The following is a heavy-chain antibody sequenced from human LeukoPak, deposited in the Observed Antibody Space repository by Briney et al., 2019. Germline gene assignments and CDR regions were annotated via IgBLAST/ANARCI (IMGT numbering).Heavy chain of an antibody. CDR3: AREYCSSTSCYKNYYYMDV. D-gene: IGHD2-2*02. CDR2: IYTSGST. CDR1: GGSISSGSYY. J-gene: IGHJ6*03. Sequence: SQTLSLTCTVSGGSISSGSYYWSWIRQPAGKGLEWIGRIYTSGSTNYNPSLKSRVTISVDTSKNQFSQRLSSVTAADTAVYYCAREYCSSTSCYKNYYYMDVWGKGTTVTVSS. V-gene: IGHV4-61*02.